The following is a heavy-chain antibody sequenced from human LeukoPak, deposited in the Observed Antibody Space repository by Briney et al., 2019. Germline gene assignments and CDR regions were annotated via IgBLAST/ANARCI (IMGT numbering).Heavy chain of an antibody. CDR1: GGSFSGYY. CDR2: INHSGST. V-gene: IGHV4-34*01. D-gene: IGHD2-21*02. J-gene: IGHJ4*02. CDR3: ARQRYGGNSVFDY. Sequence: SETLPLTCAVYGGSFSGYYWSWIRQPPGKGLEWIGEINHSGSTNYNPSLKSRVTISVDTSKNQFSLKLSSVTAADTAVYYCARQRYGGNSVFDYWGQGTLVTVSS.